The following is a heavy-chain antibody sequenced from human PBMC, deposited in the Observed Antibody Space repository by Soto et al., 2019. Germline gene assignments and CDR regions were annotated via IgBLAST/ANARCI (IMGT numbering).Heavy chain of an antibody. V-gene: IGHV3-15*01. J-gene: IGHJ3*02. CDR2: IKSKTDGGTT. D-gene: IGHD6-19*01. CDR3: TTVQQWLADDAFDI. Sequence: GGSLRLSCAASGFTFSNAWMSWVRQAPGKGLEWVGRIKSKTDGGTTDYAAPVKGRFTISRDDSKNTLYLQMNSLKTEDTAVYYCTTVQQWLADDAFDIWGQGTMVTVSS. CDR1: GFTFSNAW.